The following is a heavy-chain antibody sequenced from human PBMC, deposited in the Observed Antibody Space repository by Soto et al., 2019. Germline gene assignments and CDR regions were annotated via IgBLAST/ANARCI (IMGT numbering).Heavy chain of an antibody. CDR2: IYYSGST. J-gene: IGHJ5*02. D-gene: IGHD6-19*01. CDR1: GGSISSSLYF. CDR3: ARHPSGFWFDP. Sequence: QLQLQESGPGLVKPSETLSLTCSVSGGSISSSLYFWGWIRQPPGKGLEWIGSIYYSGSTYYNPSXKGXVTVSVDTSKNQFSLKLGSVTAADTALYHCARHPSGFWFDPWGQGTLVTVSS. V-gene: IGHV4-39*01.